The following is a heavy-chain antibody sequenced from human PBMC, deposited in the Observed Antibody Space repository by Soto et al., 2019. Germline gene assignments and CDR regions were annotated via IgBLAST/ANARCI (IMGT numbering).Heavy chain of an antibody. V-gene: IGHV3-23*01. J-gene: IGHJ4*02. Sequence: EVQLLDSGGGLVQPGVPLRLSCAASGFTFSNYAMSWVHQAPGKGLEWVSSISGSGSTTYYTDSVKGRFTISRDNSKSTLSLQMDSLRAEDTAIYYCAKTAAPRGAYYFDYWGQGTLLTVSS. CDR1: GFTFSNYA. CDR3: AKTAAPRGAYYFDY. D-gene: IGHD2-2*01. CDR2: ISGSGSTT.